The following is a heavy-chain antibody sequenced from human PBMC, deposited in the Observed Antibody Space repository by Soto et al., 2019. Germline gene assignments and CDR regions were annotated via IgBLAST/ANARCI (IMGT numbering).Heavy chain of an antibody. CDR1: GYTFTSYA. V-gene: IGHV1-3*01. J-gene: IGHJ6*02. CDR3: ARLRCSSTSCYYYYGMDV. Sequence: ASVKVSCKASGYTFTSYAMHWVRQAPGQRLEWMGWTNAGNGNTKYSQKFQGRVTITRDTSASTAYMELSSLRSEDTAVYYCARLRCSSTSCYYYYGMDVWGQGTTVTVSS. D-gene: IGHD2-2*01. CDR2: TNAGNGNT.